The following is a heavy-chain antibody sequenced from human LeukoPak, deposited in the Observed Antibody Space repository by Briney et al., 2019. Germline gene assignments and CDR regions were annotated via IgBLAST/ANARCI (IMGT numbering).Heavy chain of an antibody. Sequence: ASVKVSCKASGGTFSSYAISWVRQAPGQGLEWMGRIIPIFGTANYAQKFQGRVTITTDESTSTAYMELSSLRSEDTAVYYCASPSVAGTWFLIWGQGTMVTVS. V-gene: IGHV1-69*05. J-gene: IGHJ3*02. CDR3: ASPSVAGTWFLI. D-gene: IGHD6-19*01. CDR1: GGTFSSYA. CDR2: IIPIFGTA.